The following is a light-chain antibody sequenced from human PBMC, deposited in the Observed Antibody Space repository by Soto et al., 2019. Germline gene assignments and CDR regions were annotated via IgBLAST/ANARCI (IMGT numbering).Light chain of an antibody. CDR1: QGISNY. V-gene: IGKV1-27*01. J-gene: IGKJ5*01. CDR3: QGGVT. CDR2: AAS. Sequence: DIQMTQSPSSLSASVGDRVTITCRASQGISNYLAWYHQKPGKVPKLLIFAASTLQSGVPSRFSGSGSGTDFTLTISSLQPEDVATYYGQGGVTFGQGARLEIK.